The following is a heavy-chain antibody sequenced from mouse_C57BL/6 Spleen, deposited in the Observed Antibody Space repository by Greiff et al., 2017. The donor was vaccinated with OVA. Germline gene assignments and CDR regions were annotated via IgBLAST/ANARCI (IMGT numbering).Heavy chain of an antibody. CDR1: GFTFSDYG. D-gene: IGHD1-1*01. CDR3: ARGTTVVDYYAMDY. Sequence: VQLKESGGGLVKPGGSLKLSCAASGFTFSDYGMHWVRQAPEKGLEWVAYISSGSSTIYYADTVKGRFTISRDNAKNTLFLQMTSLRSEDTAMYYCARGTTVVDYYAMDYWGQGTSVTVSS. V-gene: IGHV5-17*01. J-gene: IGHJ4*01. CDR2: ISSGSSTI.